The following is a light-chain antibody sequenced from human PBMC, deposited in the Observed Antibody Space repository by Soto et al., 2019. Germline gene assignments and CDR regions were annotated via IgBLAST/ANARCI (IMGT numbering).Light chain of an antibody. Sequence: DIQMTQSPSSLSASVGDRVTMTCQASRGVTKYLNWYQQKPGKAPKLLIYDASNLESGVPSRFSGRGSGTDFTFTISRLQPEDIATYFCQQYDNLPVTFGGGTRVEIK. CDR3: QQYDNLPVT. CDR1: RGVTKY. J-gene: IGKJ4*01. V-gene: IGKV1-33*01. CDR2: DAS.